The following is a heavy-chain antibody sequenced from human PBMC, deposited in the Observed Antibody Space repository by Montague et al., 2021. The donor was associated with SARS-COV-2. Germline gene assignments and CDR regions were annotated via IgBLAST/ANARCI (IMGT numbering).Heavy chain of an antibody. Sequence: SETLSLTCAVYGGSFSAYYWSWIRQPPGRGLEWIGEINHSGTTNYKSSLESRLSMSVDTSKNQFFLNLSPVTAADTAVYFCSRTYRGTFDFWGQGILVTVSS. CDR2: INHSGTT. D-gene: IGHD1-7*01. CDR3: SRTYRGTFDF. CDR1: GGSFSAYY. V-gene: IGHV4-34*01. J-gene: IGHJ4*02.